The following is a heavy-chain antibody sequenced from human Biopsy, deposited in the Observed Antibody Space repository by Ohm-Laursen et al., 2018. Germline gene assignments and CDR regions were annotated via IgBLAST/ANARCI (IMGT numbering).Heavy chain of an antibody. CDR3: AKNLAVSSYALDI. CDR2: INHRGFT. V-gene: IGHV4-34*01. J-gene: IGHJ3*02. D-gene: IGHD2/OR15-2a*01. Sequence: SDTLSLTCAVHGGSLSGYYWNWIRQSPGKGLEWIGEINHRGFTSNNPSLKSRVTISVDTSKNQFSLKLGSVTAADTAVYYCAKNLAVSSYALDIWGQGTMVTVSS. CDR1: GGSLSGYY.